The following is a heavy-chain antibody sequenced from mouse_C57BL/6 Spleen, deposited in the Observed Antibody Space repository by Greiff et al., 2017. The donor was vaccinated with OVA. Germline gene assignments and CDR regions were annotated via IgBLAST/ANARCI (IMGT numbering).Heavy chain of an antibody. CDR2: ISSGGSYT. CDR3: ARQGDSPLAY. V-gene: IGHV5-6*01. J-gene: IGHJ3*01. CDR1: GFTFSSYG. Sequence: EVQVVESGGDLVKPGGSLKLSCAASGFTFSSYGMPWVRQTPDQRLEWVATISSGGSYTHYPASVKGRSTISRDNAKNTLYLQLSSLKSEDTAMYYCARQGDSPLAYWGQGTLVTVSA. D-gene: IGHD3-3*01.